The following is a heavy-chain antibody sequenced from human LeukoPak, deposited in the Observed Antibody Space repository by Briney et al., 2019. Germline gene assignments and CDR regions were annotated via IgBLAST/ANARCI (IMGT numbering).Heavy chain of an antibody. Sequence: KTGGSLRLSCAASGFTFSGYSMNWVRQAPGKGLEWVSSISSSSSYIYYADSVKGRFTISRDNAKNSLYLQMNSLRAEDTAVYYCAKDRLVSFGDGYNYNYYGMDVWGQGTTVTVSS. CDR1: GFTFSGYS. V-gene: IGHV3-21*04. CDR2: ISSSSSYI. CDR3: AKDRLVSFGDGYNYNYYGMDV. D-gene: IGHD5-24*01. J-gene: IGHJ6*02.